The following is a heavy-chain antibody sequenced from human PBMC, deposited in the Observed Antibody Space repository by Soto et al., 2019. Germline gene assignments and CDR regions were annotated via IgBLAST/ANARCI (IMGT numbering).Heavy chain of an antibody. CDR3: AKGTLGTRITMVRGGYYYGMDV. CDR1: GFTFSSYA. J-gene: IGHJ6*02. D-gene: IGHD3-10*01. V-gene: IGHV3-23*01. Sequence: GGSLRLSCAASGFTFSSYAMSWVRQAPGKGLEWVSAISGSGGSTYYADSVKGRFTISRDNSKNTLYLQMNSLRAEDTAVYYCAKGTLGTRITMVRGGYYYGMDVWGQGTTVTVSS. CDR2: ISGSGGST.